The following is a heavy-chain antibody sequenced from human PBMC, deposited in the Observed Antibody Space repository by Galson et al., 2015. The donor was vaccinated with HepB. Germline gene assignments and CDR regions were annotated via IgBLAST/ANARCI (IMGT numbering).Heavy chain of an antibody. D-gene: IGHD3-22*01. CDR2: IIPIFGSP. CDR1: GGTFSSYV. CDR3: TRRSYYDSSGFYY. Sequence: SVKVSCKASGGTFSSYVINWVQQAPGQGLEWMGGIIPIFGSPNYAEKFQDRVTITADESTSTAYMELSSLRSDDTAVYYCTRRSYYDSSGFYYWGQGTLVTVSS. J-gene: IGHJ4*02. V-gene: IGHV1-69*13.